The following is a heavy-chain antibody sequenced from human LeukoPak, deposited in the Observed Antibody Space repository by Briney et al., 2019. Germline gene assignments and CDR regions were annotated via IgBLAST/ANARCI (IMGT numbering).Heavy chain of an antibody. J-gene: IGHJ3*02. D-gene: IGHD3-22*01. V-gene: IGHV3-21*01. CDR2: ISGSSSYT. CDR1: GFTFSSYS. Sequence: GRSLRLSCAASGFTFSSYSMNWVRQAPGKGLEWVSFISGSSSYTYYADSVKGRFTIARDNAKNSLYLQMNSLRAKDTAVYYCAREGYDSSGRDAFDIWGQGTMVTVSS. CDR3: AREGYDSSGRDAFDI.